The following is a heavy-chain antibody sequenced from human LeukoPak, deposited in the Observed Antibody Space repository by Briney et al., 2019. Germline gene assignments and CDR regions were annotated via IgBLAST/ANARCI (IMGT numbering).Heavy chain of an antibody. V-gene: IGHV3-11*01. CDR2: TSSSGSTI. J-gene: IGHJ4*02. CDR1: GFTSSDYY. Sequence: GGSLRLSCAASGFTSSDYYMSWIRQAPGRGLEWGSYTSSSGSTIYYADSVKGRFTISRDNAKNALYLQMIHLRAEDTAVYYCARVKSYYYDSSGYFPNTLNDYWGQGTLVTVSS. D-gene: IGHD3-22*01. CDR3: ARVKSYYYDSSGYFPNTLNDY.